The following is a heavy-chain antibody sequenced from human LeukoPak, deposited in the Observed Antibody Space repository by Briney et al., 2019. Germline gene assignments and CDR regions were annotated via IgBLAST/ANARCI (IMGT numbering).Heavy chain of an antibody. J-gene: IGHJ6*03. V-gene: IGHV1-2*02. CDR1: GYTFTGYY. Sequence: GASVKVSCKASGYTFTGYYMHWVRQAPGQGLEWMGWINPNSGGTNYAQKFQGRVTMTRDTSISTAYMELRSLRSDDTAVYYCARVGDPIVVDYYYMDVWGKGTTVTVSS. D-gene: IGHD3-22*01. CDR3: ARVGDPIVVDYYYMDV. CDR2: INPNSGGT.